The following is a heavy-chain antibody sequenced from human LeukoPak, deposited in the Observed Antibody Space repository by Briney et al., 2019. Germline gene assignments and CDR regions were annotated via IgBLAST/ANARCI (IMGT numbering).Heavy chain of an antibody. J-gene: IGHJ4*02. CDR3: ARGHGGYALPRPYYFDY. CDR2: INPSGGST. Sequence: ASVKVSCKASGYTFTSYYMHWVRQAPGQGLEWMGIINPSGGSTSYAQKFQGRVTMTRDTSTSTVYMELSSLRSEDTAVYYCARGHGGYALPRPYYFDYWGQGTLVTVSS. V-gene: IGHV1-46*01. CDR1: GYTFTSYY. D-gene: IGHD5-12*01.